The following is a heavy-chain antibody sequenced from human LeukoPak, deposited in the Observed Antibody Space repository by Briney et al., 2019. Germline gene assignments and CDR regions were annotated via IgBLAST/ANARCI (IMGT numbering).Heavy chain of an antibody. CDR3: ARRPNYYYDSSGYGY. Sequence: GGSLRLSCAASGFTFSSYSMNWVRQAPGKGLEWVSSISSSSSYIYHADSVKGRFTISRDNAKNSLYLQMNSLRAEDTAVYYCARRPNYYYDSSGYGYWGQGTLVTVSS. CDR2: ISSSSSYI. J-gene: IGHJ4*02. D-gene: IGHD3-22*01. CDR1: GFTFSSYS. V-gene: IGHV3-21*01.